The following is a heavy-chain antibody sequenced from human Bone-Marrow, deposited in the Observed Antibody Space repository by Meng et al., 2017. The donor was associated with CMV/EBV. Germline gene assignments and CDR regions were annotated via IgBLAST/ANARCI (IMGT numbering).Heavy chain of an antibody. J-gene: IGHJ4*02. D-gene: IGHD3-10*01. CDR2: ISSTGTYI. V-gene: IGHV3-21*06. CDR1: GFTFSAYN. CDR3: VRGFAEGHY. Sequence: GGSLRLSCAASGFTFSAYNMNWVRQAPGKGLEWVSSISSTGTYIYYADSVKGRFTISRDNAKSSVYRQMNSLRAEDTAVYYCVRGFAEGHYWGQGTLVTVSS.